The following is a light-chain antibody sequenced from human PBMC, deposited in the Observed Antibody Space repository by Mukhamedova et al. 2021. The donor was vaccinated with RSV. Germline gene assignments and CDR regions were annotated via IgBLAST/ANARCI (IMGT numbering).Light chain of an antibody. Sequence: WYQRRVHGGAPKLLIYTASTLQSGVPSRFSGSGSGTDFTLTITSLQAEDFATYYCQQSYSTPLTFGGGTKVDI. CDR3: QQSYSTPLT. V-gene: IGKV1-39*01. J-gene: IGKJ4*01. CDR2: TAS.